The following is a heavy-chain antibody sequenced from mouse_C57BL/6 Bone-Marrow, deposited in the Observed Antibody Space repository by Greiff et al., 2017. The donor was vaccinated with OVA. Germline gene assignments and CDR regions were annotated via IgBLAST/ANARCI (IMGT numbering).Heavy chain of an antibody. J-gene: IGHJ4*01. CDR3: ARPLHYYGSSYYAMDY. Sequence: VQLKESGPELVKPGASVKISCKASGYSFTGYYMHWVKQSHGNILDWIGYIYPYNGVSSYNQKFKGKATLTVDKSSSTAYMELRSLTSEDSAVYYCARPLHYYGSSYYAMDYGGQGTSVTVSS. CDR2: IYPYNGVS. V-gene: IGHV1-31*01. D-gene: IGHD1-1*01. CDR1: GYSFTGYY.